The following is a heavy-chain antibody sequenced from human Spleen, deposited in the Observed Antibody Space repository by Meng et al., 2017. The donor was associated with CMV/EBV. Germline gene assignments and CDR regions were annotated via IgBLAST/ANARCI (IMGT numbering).Heavy chain of an antibody. Sequence: SETLSLTCTVSGGSISNYYWSWIRQPPGKGLEWIGYIYYSGSTNYNPSLKSRVTISVDTSKNQFSLKLSSVTAADTAVYYCARGRSSSSFWWFDPWGQGTLVTVSS. D-gene: IGHD6-6*01. CDR2: IYYSGST. CDR3: ARGRSSSSFWWFDP. J-gene: IGHJ5*02. V-gene: IGHV4-59*01. CDR1: GGSISNYY.